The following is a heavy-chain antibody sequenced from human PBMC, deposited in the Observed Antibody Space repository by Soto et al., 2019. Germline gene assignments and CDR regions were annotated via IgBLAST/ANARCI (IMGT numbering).Heavy chain of an antibody. CDR2: SRDKGNSYST. CDR1: GFTFSDYY. J-gene: IGHJ4*02. Sequence: EVQLVESGGGLVQPGGSLRLACAGSGFTFSDYYIDWVRQAPGKGLEWVGRSRDKGNSYSTDYAASVKGRFTVSRDASKNSLYLQMNSLKTEDTALYYCTRSITGTNSFDYWGQGTLVTVSS. V-gene: IGHV3-72*01. D-gene: IGHD1-7*01. CDR3: TRSITGTNSFDY.